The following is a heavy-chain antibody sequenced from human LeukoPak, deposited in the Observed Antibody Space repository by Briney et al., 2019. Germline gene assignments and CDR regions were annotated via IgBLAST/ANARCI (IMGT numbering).Heavy chain of an antibody. Sequence: SETLSLTCAVSGGSISSGNWWSWVRQTPGKGLEWIGEIYHSGGTNYNPSLKSRVTISVDNSKNQFSLKLSPVTAADTAVYYCARVGVDDSGNIIKYFFDYWGQGTLVTVSS. CDR3: ARVGVDDSGNIIKYFFDY. J-gene: IGHJ4*02. V-gene: IGHV4-4*02. CDR2: IYHSGGT. D-gene: IGHD4-23*01. CDR1: GGSISSGNW.